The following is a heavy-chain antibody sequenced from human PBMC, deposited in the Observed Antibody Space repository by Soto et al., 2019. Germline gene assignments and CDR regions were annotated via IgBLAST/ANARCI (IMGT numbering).Heavy chain of an antibody. Sequence: PSETLSLTCIVSGGSISSSSYYWGWIRQPPGKGLEWIGSIYYSGSTYYNPSLKSRVTISVDTSKSQFSLKLSSVTAADTAVYYCARLSGGWYFDYWGKGTLVTVSS. J-gene: IGHJ4*02. CDR2: IYYSGST. CDR3: ARLSGGWYFDY. V-gene: IGHV4-39*01. CDR1: GGSISSSSYY. D-gene: IGHD6-19*01.